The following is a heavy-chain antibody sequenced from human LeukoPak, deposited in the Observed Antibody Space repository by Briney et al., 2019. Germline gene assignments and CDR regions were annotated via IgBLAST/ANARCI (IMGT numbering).Heavy chain of an antibody. CDR3: AREGVNTGVDY. Sequence: ASVTVSCKASGYTFTDYYMHWVRQAPGQGLEWMGRINPNSGGTNYAQKFQGRVTMTRDTSISTAYVELSRLRSDDTAVYYCAREGVNTGVDYWGQGTLVTVSS. CDR2: INPNSGGT. D-gene: IGHD2-8*01. CDR1: GYTFTDYY. V-gene: IGHV1-2*06. J-gene: IGHJ4*02.